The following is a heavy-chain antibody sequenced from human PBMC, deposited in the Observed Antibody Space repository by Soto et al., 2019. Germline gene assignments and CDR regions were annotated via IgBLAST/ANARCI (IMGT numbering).Heavy chain of an antibody. CDR2: ISGSGGNT. V-gene: IGHV3-23*01. Sequence: EVQLLESGGGLVQPGGSLRLSCAASGFTFSSYAMSWVRQAPGMRLEWVSTISGSGGNTWYAASVKGRFTISRDNSNSTLYREMNSLRAEDTAIYFWAKRGAFSSGSFDYWGQGTLVTVSS. J-gene: IGHJ4*02. D-gene: IGHD1-1*01. CDR1: GFTFSSYA. CDR3: AKRGAFSSGSFDY.